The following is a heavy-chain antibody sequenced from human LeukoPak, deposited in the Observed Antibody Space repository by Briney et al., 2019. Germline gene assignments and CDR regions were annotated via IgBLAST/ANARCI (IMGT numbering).Heavy chain of an antibody. CDR3: ATLRLGELSSDY. D-gene: IGHD3-16*02. CDR1: GFTFSSYS. Sequence: GGSLRLSCAASGFTFSSYSMNWVRQAPGKGLEWVSSISSSSSYIYYADSVKGRFTISRDNAKNSLYLQMNSLRAEDTAVYYCATLRLGELSSDYWGQGTLVTVSS. CDR2: ISSSSSYI. V-gene: IGHV3-21*01. J-gene: IGHJ4*02.